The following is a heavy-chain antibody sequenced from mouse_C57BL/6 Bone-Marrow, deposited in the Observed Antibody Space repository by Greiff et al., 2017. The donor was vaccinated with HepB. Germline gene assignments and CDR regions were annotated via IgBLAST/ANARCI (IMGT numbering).Heavy chain of an antibody. D-gene: IGHD1-2*01. Sequence: QVHVKQSGAELARPGASVKLSCKASGYTFTSYGISWVKQRTGQGLEWIGEIYPRSGNTYYNEKFKGKATLTADKSSSTAYMELRSLTSEDSAVYFCARSPPSLLRYFDYWGQGTTLTVSS. CDR3: ARSPPSLLRYFDY. CDR1: GYTFTSYG. CDR2: IYPRSGNT. J-gene: IGHJ2*01. V-gene: IGHV1-81*01.